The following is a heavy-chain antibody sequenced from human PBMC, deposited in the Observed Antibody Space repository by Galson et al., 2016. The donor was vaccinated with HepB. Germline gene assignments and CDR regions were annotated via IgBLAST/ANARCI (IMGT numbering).Heavy chain of an antibody. CDR1: GFSFVKYG. CDR3: AKEAGMTSVTSYYYGMDV. V-gene: IGHV3-30*18. D-gene: IGHD4-17*01. CDR2: LLPDDSNT. Sequence: SLRLSCAASGFSFVKYGIHWVRQAPGKGLEWVAVLLPDDSNTYYGDPVKGRFTISRDNSKNTLYLQMNSLRLEDTAVYYCAKEAGMTSVTSYYYGMDVWGQGTTVIVSS. J-gene: IGHJ6*02.